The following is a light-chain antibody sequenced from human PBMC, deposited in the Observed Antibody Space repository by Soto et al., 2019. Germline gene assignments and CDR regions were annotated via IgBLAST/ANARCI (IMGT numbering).Light chain of an antibody. V-gene: IGKV3-20*01. Sequence: EIVLTQSPATLSLSPGERATLSCRASQSVSSSYLAWYQQKPGQAPRLLIYGASSRATGIPDKFSGSESGTDFTLTISRLEPEDFAVYYCQQYGNSPQTFGQGTKVEIK. CDR2: GAS. CDR1: QSVSSSY. CDR3: QQYGNSPQT. J-gene: IGKJ1*01.